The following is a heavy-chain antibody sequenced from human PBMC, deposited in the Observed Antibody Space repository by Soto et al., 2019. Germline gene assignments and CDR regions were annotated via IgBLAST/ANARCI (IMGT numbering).Heavy chain of an antibody. CDR2: IYSGGST. CDR3: ARVLTFCSSTSCYYYYYGMVV. CDR1: GFTVSSNY. V-gene: IGHV3-66*01. J-gene: IGHJ6*02. Sequence: GGSLRLSCAASGFTVSSNYMSWVRQAPGKGLEWDSVIYSGGSTYYADSVKGRFTISRDNSKNTLYLQMNSLRAEDTAVYYCARVLTFCSSTSCYYYYYGMVVWGQGSTVTGSS. D-gene: IGHD2-2*01.